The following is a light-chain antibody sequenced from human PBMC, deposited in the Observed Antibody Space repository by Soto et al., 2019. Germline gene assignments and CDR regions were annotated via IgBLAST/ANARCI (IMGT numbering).Light chain of an antibody. CDR2: VNSDGSH. CDR3: QTWGTGTVV. Sequence: QAVLTQSPSASASLGASVKLTCTLSSEHSSYAIAWHQPQPETGPRYLMKVNSDGSHRKGDGIPDRFSGSSSGAERYLTISSLQSEDETDYYCQTWGTGTVVFGGGTQLTVL. CDR1: SEHSSYA. J-gene: IGLJ2*01. V-gene: IGLV4-69*01.